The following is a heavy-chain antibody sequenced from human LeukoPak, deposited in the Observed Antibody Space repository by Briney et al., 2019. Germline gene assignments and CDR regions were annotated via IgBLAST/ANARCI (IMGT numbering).Heavy chain of an antibody. D-gene: IGHD6-13*01. V-gene: IGHV4-34*01. Sequence: SETLSLTCAVYGGSFSGYYWSWIRQPPGKGLEWIGEINHSGSTNYNPSLKSRVTISVDTSKNQFSLKLSSVTAADTAVYYCASGLGIAAGYYFDYWGQGTLVTLSS. CDR1: GGSFSGYY. J-gene: IGHJ4*02. CDR2: INHSGST. CDR3: ASGLGIAAGYYFDY.